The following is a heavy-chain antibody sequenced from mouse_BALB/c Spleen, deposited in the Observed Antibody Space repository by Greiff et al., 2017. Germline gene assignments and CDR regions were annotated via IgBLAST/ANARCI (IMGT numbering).Heavy chain of an antibody. V-gene: IGHV1-84*02. D-gene: IGHD4-1*01. CDR1: GYTFTDYY. CDR3: ARSEFVTGNWYFDV. Sequence: VQLVESGPELVKPGASVKISCKASGYTFTDYYINWVKQKPGQGLEWIGWIYPGSGNTKYNEKFKGKATLTVDTSSSTAYMQLSSLTSEDTAVYFCARSEFVTGNWYFDVWGAGTTVTVSS. J-gene: IGHJ1*01. CDR2: IYPGSGNT.